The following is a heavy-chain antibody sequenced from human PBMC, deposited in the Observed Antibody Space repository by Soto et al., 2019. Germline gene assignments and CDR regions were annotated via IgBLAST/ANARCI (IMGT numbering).Heavy chain of an antibody. CDR3: STAEVDY. CDR1: GFTFGNYW. Sequence: GGSLRLSCVASGFTFGNYWMHWVRQAPGKGLEWVSRVISDGKTIDYADSVKGRFTVSRDNAKNTLYLQMNSLRAEDTAVYYCSTAEVDYWGPGTLVTVLL. J-gene: IGHJ4*02. CDR2: VISDGKTI. V-gene: IGHV3-74*01.